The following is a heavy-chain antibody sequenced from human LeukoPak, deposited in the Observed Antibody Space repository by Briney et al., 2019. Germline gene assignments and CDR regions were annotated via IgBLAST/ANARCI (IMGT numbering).Heavy chain of an antibody. D-gene: IGHD6-13*01. CDR3: ARGVVAAAGRTFDF. V-gene: IGHV4-38-2*02. Sequence: SETLSLTCSVSGYSISSGYYCGWIRQPPGKGLEWIASIYHSGSAYYNPSLKSRVTISVDASKNQCTLKLSSVTAADTAVYYCARGVVAAAGRTFDFWGQGTLVTVSS. J-gene: IGHJ4*02. CDR2: IYHSGSA. CDR1: GYSISSGYY.